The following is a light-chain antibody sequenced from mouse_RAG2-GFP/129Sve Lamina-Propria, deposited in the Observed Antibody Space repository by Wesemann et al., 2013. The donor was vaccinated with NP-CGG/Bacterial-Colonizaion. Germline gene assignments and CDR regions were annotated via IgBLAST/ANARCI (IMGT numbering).Light chain of an antibody. V-gene: IGKV6-13*01. CDR2: SAS. J-gene: IGKJ4*01. CDR1: QNVGTA. Sequence: DIVMTQSQKFMSTTVGDRVSITCKASQNVGTAVAWYQQKPGQSPKALIYSASYRYSGVPDRFTGSGSGTDFTLTISNMQSEDLADYFCQQYSSYPFGSGTKLEIK. CDR3: QQYSSYP.